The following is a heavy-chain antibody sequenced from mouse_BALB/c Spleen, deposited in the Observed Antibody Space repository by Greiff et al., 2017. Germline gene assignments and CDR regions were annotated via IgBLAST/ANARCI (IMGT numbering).Heavy chain of an antibody. J-gene: IGHJ4*01. D-gene: IGHD1-1*01. CDR2: ISSGGGNT. Sequence: EVKLMESGGGLVKPGGSLKLSCAASGFTFSSYTMSWVRQTPEKRLEWVATISSGGGNTYYPDSVKGRFTISRDNAKNNLYLQMSSLRSEDTALYYCARYYYGSSDAMDYWGQGTSVTVSS. CDR3: ARYYYGSSDAMDY. CDR1: GFTFSSYT. V-gene: IGHV5-9*03.